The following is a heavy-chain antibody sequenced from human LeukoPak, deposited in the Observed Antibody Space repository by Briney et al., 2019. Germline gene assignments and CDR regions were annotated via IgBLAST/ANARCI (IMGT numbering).Heavy chain of an antibody. V-gene: IGHV3-48*03. CDR2: ISSIGSIY. J-gene: IGHJ3*02. D-gene: IGHD2-15*01. CDR1: GLTFSTYV. Sequence: GGSLRLFCVASGLTFSTYVVIWVRQAPGKGLEWVLYISSIGSIYYYADSVKGRFTISRDNAKNSLFLQMNSLRAEDTAVYYCVRDGACSGSNCEHDAFDIWGQGTMVTVSS. CDR3: VRDGACSGSNCEHDAFDI.